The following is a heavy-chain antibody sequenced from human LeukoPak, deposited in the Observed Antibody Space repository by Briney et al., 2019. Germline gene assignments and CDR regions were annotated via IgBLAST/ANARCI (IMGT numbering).Heavy chain of an antibody. CDR1: GFTCSSYA. D-gene: IGHD1-1*01. Sequence: PGGSLSLSCAASGFTCSSYAMSLVRQAPGKGLEWVSGISGSGGSTYYADSVKGRFTISRDNSKGTLYLQMSSVTTEDTAVYYCVKGGRNNWNPPGLDNWGQGTLVTVSS. J-gene: IGHJ4*02. CDR2: ISGSGGST. V-gene: IGHV3-23*01. CDR3: VKGGRNNWNPPGLDN.